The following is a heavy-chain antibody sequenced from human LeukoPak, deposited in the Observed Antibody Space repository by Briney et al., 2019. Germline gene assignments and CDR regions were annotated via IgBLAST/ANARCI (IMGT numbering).Heavy chain of an antibody. CDR1: GGSISSYY. Sequence: SETLSLTCTVSGGSISSYYWSWIRQPPGKGLEWIGYIYYSGSTNYNPSLKSRVTISVDTSKNQFSLKLSTVTAADTAVYYCARDGYSYGYTFDYWGQGTLVTVSS. J-gene: IGHJ4*02. D-gene: IGHD5-18*01. CDR2: IYYSGST. V-gene: IGHV4-59*01. CDR3: ARDGYSYGYTFDY.